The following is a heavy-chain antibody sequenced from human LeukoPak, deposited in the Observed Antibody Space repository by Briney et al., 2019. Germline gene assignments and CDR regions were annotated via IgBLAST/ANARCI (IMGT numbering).Heavy chain of an antibody. D-gene: IGHD2/OR15-2a*01. V-gene: IGHV3-33*08. J-gene: IGHJ4*02. Sequence: GGSLRLSCAASGFSFSSYGMHWVRQAPGKGLEWVALIWYDGSNKYYTDSVKGRLTISRDNSKNTLYLQMNSLRAEDTAIYYCAREGPRGNSQFDYWGQGTLVTVSS. CDR2: IWYDGSNK. CDR1: GFSFSSYG. CDR3: AREGPRGNSQFDY.